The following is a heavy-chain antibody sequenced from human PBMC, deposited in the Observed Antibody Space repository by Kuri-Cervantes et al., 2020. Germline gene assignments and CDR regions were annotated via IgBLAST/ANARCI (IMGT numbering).Heavy chain of an antibody. D-gene: IGHD2-2*01. CDR3: ARAPHCSSTSCSGDYFDY. CDR2: IYHSGST. CDR1: GGSISNSNW. Sequence: SETLSLTCAVSGGSISNSNWLSWVRQPPGKGLEWIGEIYHSGSTNYNPSLKSRVTISVDKSKNQFSLKLNSVTAADTAVYYCARAPHCSSTSCSGDYFDYWGQGTLVTVSS. J-gene: IGHJ4*02. V-gene: IGHV4-4*02.